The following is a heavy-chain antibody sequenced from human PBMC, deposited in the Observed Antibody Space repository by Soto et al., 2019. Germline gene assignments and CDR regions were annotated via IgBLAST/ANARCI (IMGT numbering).Heavy chain of an antibody. Sequence: GESLKISCKGSGYSFTSYWIGWVRQMPGKGLEWMGIIYPGDSDTRYSPSFQGQVTISADKSISTAYLQWSSLKASDTAMYYCARVVDSSGYYYGDYFDYWGQGTLVTVSS. D-gene: IGHD3-22*01. J-gene: IGHJ4*02. V-gene: IGHV5-51*01. CDR1: GYSFTSYW. CDR2: IYPGDSDT. CDR3: ARVVDSSGYYYGDYFDY.